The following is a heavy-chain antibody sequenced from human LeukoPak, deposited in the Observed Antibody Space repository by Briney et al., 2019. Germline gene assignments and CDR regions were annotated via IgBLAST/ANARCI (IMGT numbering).Heavy chain of an antibody. D-gene: IGHD3-22*01. CDR1: GYTFTSYY. CDR3: ARDGEHYYDSSGYYQSFDY. CDR2: IIPIFGTA. V-gene: IGHV1-69*13. Sequence: WASVKVSCKASGYTFTSYYMHWVRQAPGQGLEWMGGIIPIFGTANYAQKFQGRVTITADESTSTAYMELSSLRSEDTAVYYCARDGEHYYDSSGYYQSFDYWGQGTLVTVSS. J-gene: IGHJ4*02.